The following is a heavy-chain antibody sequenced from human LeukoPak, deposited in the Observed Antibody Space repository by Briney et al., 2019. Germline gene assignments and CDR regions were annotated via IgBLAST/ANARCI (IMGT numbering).Heavy chain of an antibody. Sequence: GGSLRLSCAASGFTFSSYWMSWVRQAPGKGLEWVANINQYGSEKYSVDSVKGRFTISRDNAKNSLYLQMTSLRAEDTAVYYCAREYYSDSSGSDYWGQGTLVTVSS. CDR2: INQYGSEK. CDR1: GFTFSSYW. J-gene: IGHJ4*02. CDR3: AREYYSDSSGSDY. V-gene: IGHV3-7*05. D-gene: IGHD3-22*01.